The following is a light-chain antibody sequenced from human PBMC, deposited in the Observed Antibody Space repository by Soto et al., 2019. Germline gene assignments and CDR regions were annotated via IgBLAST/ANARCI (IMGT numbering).Light chain of an antibody. V-gene: IGKV3-15*01. CDR3: QRQNGWPIT. J-gene: IGKJ5*01. CDR1: QNIGTN. Sequence: EMLMTQSPATLSVSPGERATLSCRASQNIGTNLAWYQQQPGQAPSLLIYRASTRAPGVPARFSGSGSGTEFTLAISSLQSEDFGVYYCQRQNGWPITLAQGTRLEIK. CDR2: RAS.